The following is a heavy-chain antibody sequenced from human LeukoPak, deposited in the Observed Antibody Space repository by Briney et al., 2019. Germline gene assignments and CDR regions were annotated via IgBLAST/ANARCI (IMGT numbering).Heavy chain of an antibody. CDR2: IYHSGST. Sequence: SETLSLTCTVSGYSISSGYYWGWIRQPPGKGLEWIGYIYHSGSTYYNPSLKSRVTISVDRSKNQFSLKLSSVTAADTAVYYCARWRQLGDWCFDLWGRGTLVTVSS. V-gene: IGHV4-38-2*02. CDR1: GYSISSGYY. D-gene: IGHD6-6*01. J-gene: IGHJ2*01. CDR3: ARWRQLGDWCFDL.